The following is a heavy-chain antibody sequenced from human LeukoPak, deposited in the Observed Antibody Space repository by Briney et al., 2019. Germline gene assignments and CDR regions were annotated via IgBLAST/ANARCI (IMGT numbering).Heavy chain of an antibody. CDR1: GFTVSSKY. Sequence: PGGSLRLSCAASGFTVSSKYMSWVRQAPGKGLEGVALIWYDGSQKYYADSVKGRFTISRDNSKNTLSLQMDSLRAEDAAVYFCARLYSSGWADYWGQGTLVTVSS. D-gene: IGHD6-19*01. J-gene: IGHJ4*02. CDR3: ARLYSSGWADY. CDR2: IWYDGSQK. V-gene: IGHV3-33*08.